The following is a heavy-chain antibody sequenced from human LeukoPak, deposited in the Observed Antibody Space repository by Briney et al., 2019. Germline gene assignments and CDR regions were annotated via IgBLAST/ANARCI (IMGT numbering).Heavy chain of an antibody. CDR2: INSDGSST. V-gene: IGHV3-74*01. Sequence: GGSLRLSCAASGFTFSSYWMHWVRQAPGKGLVWVSRINSDGSSTSYADSVKGRFTISRDNAKNTLYLQMNSLRAEDTAVYYCARSRQADMVAYFDYWGQGTLVTVSS. CDR1: GFTFSSYW. D-gene: IGHD5-12*01. J-gene: IGHJ4*02. CDR3: ARSRQADMVAYFDY.